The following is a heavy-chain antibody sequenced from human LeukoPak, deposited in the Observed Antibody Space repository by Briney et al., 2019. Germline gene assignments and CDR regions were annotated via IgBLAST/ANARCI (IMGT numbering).Heavy chain of an antibody. CDR2: IKQDGSET. Sequence: PGGSLRLSCAASGFTFSSYGMHWVRQAPGKGLEWVANIKQDGSETSYVTSVRGRFTISGDNAKNSLYLQMNNLRVEDTAVYFCAREEVKSFDNWGQGTLVTVSS. CDR1: GFTFSSYG. CDR3: AREEVKSFDN. J-gene: IGHJ4*02. V-gene: IGHV3-7*01.